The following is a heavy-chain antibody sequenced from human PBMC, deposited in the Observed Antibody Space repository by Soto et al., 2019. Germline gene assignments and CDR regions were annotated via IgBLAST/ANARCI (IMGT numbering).Heavy chain of an antibody. CDR2: FDPEDGET. J-gene: IGHJ6*02. CDR1: GYTLTELS. Sequence: ASVKVSCKVSGYTLTELSMHWLRQAPGKGLEWMGGFDPEDGETIYAQKFQGRVTMTEDTSTDTAYMELSSLRSEDTAVYYCATENYDFWSGLYYYYGMDVWGQGTTVTVSS. CDR3: ATENYDFWSGLYYYYGMDV. D-gene: IGHD3-3*01. V-gene: IGHV1-24*01.